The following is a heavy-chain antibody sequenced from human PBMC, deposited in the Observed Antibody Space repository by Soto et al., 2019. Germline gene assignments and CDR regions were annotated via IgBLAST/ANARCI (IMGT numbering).Heavy chain of an antibody. CDR1: GGSFSGYY. J-gene: IGHJ4*02. V-gene: IGHV4-34*01. D-gene: IGHD3-16*01. CDR2: INHSGST. CDR3: ARTRPGVMPGDHDSPYYFDY. Sequence: SETLSLTCAVYGGSFSGYYWSWIRQPPGKGLEWIGEINHSGSTNYNPSLKSRVTISVDTSKNQFSLKLSSVTAADTAVYYCARTRPGVMPGDHDSPYYFDYWGQGTLVTVSS.